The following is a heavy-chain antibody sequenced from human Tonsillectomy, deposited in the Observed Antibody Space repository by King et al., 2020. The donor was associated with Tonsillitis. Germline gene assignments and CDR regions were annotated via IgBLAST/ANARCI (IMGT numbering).Heavy chain of an antibody. V-gene: IGHV1-18*01. D-gene: IGHD6-19*01. Sequence: VQLVQSGAEVKKPGASVKVSCKASGYKFTDYGISWVRQAPGQGLEWTGWISTYTGNTAYAQKFLGRVTMTTDTSTFTAYLELGSLRSDDTAVYFCARSSGVYGGSFFDSWGQGTLVTVSS. CDR1: GYKFTDYG. CDR3: ARSSGVYGGSFFDS. CDR2: ISTYTGNT. J-gene: IGHJ4*02.